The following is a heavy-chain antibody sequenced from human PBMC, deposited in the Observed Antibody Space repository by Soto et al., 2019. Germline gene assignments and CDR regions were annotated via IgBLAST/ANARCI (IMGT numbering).Heavy chain of an antibody. CDR2: INAGNGNT. D-gene: IGHD3-22*01. Sequence: ASVKVSCKASGYTFTSYAMHWVRQAPGQRLEWMGWINAGNGNTKYSQKFQGRVTITRDTSASTAYMELSSLRSEDTSLYYCASMLDDSSGYYGYYFDYWGQGTLVTVSS. J-gene: IGHJ4*02. CDR3: ASMLDDSSGYYGYYFDY. CDR1: GYTFTSYA. V-gene: IGHV1-3*01.